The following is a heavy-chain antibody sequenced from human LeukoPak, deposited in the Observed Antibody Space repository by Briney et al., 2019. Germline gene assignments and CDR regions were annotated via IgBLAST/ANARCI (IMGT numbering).Heavy chain of an antibody. J-gene: IGHJ4*02. Sequence: VAPVKVSCKASGYTFTSYGISWVRQAPGQGLEWMGWISAYNGNTNYAQKLQGRVTMTTDTSTSTAYMELRSLRSDDTAVYYCAREFDRGYSYGYDYWGQGTLVTVSS. CDR2: ISAYNGNT. V-gene: IGHV1-18*01. D-gene: IGHD5-18*01. CDR3: AREFDRGYSYGYDY. CDR1: GYTFTSYG.